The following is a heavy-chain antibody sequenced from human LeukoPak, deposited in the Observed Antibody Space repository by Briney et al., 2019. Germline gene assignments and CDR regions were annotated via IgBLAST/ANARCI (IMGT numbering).Heavy chain of an antibody. CDR1: GFTFSSYS. D-gene: IGHD1-26*01. J-gene: IGHJ3*02. V-gene: IGHV3-21*01. CDR3: ARDRGRRVDAFDI. CDR2: ISSSSSYI. Sequence: GGSLRLSCAASGFTFSSYSMNWVRQAPGKGLEWVSSISSSSSYIYYADSVKGRFTISRDNAKNSLYLQMNSLRAEDTAVYYCARDRGRRVDAFDIWGQGTMVTVSS.